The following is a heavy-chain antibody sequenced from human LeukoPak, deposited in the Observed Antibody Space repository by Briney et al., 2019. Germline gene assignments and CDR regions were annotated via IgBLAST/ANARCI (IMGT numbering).Heavy chain of an antibody. Sequence: GGSLRLSCAASGFTFDNYALNWVRQAPGKGREWVSAITGVGGTTYYADSVKGRFTISRDNSKNTLYLQMNSLRAEDTAVYYCAKDLRGIAAAGLFDYWGQGTLVTVSS. J-gene: IGHJ4*02. CDR1: GFTFDNYA. V-gene: IGHV3-23*01. CDR2: ITGVGGTT. CDR3: AKDLRGIAAAGLFDY. D-gene: IGHD6-13*01.